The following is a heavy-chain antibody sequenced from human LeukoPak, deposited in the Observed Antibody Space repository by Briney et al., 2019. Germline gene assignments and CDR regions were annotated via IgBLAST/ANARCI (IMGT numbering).Heavy chain of an antibody. Sequence: GGSLRLSCAASGFTFSSYSMNRVRQAPGKGLEWVSSISSSSSYIYYADSVKGRFTISRDNAKNSLCLQMNSLRAEDTAVYYCARTKVGAIPYYFDYWGQGTLVTVSS. D-gene: IGHD1-26*01. J-gene: IGHJ4*02. CDR3: ARTKVGAIPYYFDY. CDR2: ISSSSSYI. CDR1: GFTFSSYS. V-gene: IGHV3-21*01.